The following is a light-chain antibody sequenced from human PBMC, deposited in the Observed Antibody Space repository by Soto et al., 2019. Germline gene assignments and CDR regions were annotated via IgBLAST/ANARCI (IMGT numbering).Light chain of an antibody. CDR3: QHCHYRPLP. CDR1: HDISNY. V-gene: IGKV1-33*01. J-gene: IGKJ4*01. CDR2: DAS. Sequence: QMPQYPNSLSASIGDIVKVYCQASHDISNYLNLYQQRPGKAPKLLIYDASTLETGVPSSFRGSGYGTDFTLTITSLQPGDIAPYYCQHCHYRPLPFAGVTKV.